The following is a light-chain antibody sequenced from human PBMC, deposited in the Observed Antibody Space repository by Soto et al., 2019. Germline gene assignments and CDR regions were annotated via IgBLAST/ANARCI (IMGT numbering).Light chain of an antibody. CDR2: GAS. CDR3: QQYNNWPRT. CDR1: QCVSSN. V-gene: IGKV3-15*01. Sequence: EIVMTQSPATLSVSPGERATISCRASQCVSSNLAWYQQKPGQAPRLLIYGASTRVTGIPARFSGSGSGTEFTLTISSLQSEDFAVYYCQQYNNWPRTFGQGTKVEIK. J-gene: IGKJ1*01.